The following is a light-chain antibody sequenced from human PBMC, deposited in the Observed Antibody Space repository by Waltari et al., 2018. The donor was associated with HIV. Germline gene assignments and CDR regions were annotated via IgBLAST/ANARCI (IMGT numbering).Light chain of an antibody. CDR2: DDR. J-gene: IGLJ7*01. CDR1: NLGRKS. CDR3: HVWNSTSDLGV. V-gene: IGLV3-21*02. Sequence: VLTQPPPVSVAPGQTALLPLVGPNLGRKSVHWYQQRPGQAPVLVVYDDRVRPSGIPDRFSGSNSGNTATLTISRVEAGDEADYYCHVWNSTSDLGVFGGGTQLTVL.